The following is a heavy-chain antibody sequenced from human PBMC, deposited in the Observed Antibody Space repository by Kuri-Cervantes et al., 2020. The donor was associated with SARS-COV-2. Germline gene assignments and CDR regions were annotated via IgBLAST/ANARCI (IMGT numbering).Heavy chain of an antibody. CDR1: GGSISSYY. CDR2: IYYGGST. CDR3: AKYGTDDYLSTYFGRGSWFDP. D-gene: IGHD3-3*01. J-gene: IGHJ5*02. V-gene: IGHV4-59*01. Sequence: GSLRLSCTVSGGSISSYYWSWIRQPPGKGLEWIGYIYYGGSTNYNPSLKSRVTISVDTSKNQFSLRLTSVTAADTAVYFCAKYGTDDYLSTYFGRGSWFDPWGQGTPVTVYS.